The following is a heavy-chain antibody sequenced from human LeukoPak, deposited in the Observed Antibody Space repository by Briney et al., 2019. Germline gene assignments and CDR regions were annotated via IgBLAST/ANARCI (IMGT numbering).Heavy chain of an antibody. Sequence: GRSLRLSCAASGFTFSNYAMHWVRQAPGKGLEWVAVISYDGSNRYYADSVTGQFTISRGNSKNTLYLQMSSLRAEDTAVYYCATYSSSNGREFQYWGQGTLVTVSS. CDR1: GFTFSNYA. CDR3: ATYSSSNGREFQY. J-gene: IGHJ1*01. CDR2: ISYDGSNR. D-gene: IGHD2-2*01. V-gene: IGHV3-30-3*01.